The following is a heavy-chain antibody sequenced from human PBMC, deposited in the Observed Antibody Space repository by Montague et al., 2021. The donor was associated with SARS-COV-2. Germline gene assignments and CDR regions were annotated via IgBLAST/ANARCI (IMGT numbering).Heavy chain of an antibody. CDR3: ARVGGGTTRYFDT. J-gene: IGHJ4*02. Sequence: SETLSLTCAVYGGSFHDYYWTWIRQPPGKGLEWIGEIDHSGTTNYNPSLKSRLSISVDTSKNQFSLNLRSVTAADTAVYYCARVGGGTTRYFDTWGQGTLVTVSS. CDR2: IDHSGTT. D-gene: IGHD1-1*01. CDR1: GGSFHDYY. V-gene: IGHV4-34*01.